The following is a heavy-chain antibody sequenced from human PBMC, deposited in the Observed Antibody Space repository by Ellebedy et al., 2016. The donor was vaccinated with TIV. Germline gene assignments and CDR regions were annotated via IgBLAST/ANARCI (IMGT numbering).Heavy chain of an antibody. CDR3: AREAYGGNSAFDS. V-gene: IGHV3-21*01. Sequence: GESLKISCAASGFTFTSYNMDWVRQAPGKGLEWVSSFASSANSIHYADSVKGRFTISRDNDKNSLYLQMNGLRAEDTAFYYCAREAYGGNSAFDSWGQGTLVTVSS. CDR2: FASSANSI. D-gene: IGHD4-23*01. CDR1: GFTFTSYN. J-gene: IGHJ4*02.